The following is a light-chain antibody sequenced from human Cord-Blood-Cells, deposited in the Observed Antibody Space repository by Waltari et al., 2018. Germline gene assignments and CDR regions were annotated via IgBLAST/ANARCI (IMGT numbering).Light chain of an antibody. V-gene: IGLV2-11*01. CDR3: CSYAGSYTYV. CDR2: DVS. CDR1: SCDVGGYNY. Sequence: QSALTQPRSVSGSPGQSVTIPCTGTSCDVGGYNYVSWYQQHPGKAPKLMIYDVSKRPSGVPDRFSGSKSGNTASLTISGLQAEDEADYYCCSYAGSYTYVFGTGTKVTVL. J-gene: IGLJ1*01.